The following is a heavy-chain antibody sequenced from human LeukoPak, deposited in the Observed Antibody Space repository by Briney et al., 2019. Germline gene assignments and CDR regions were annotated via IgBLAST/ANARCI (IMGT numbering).Heavy chain of an antibody. V-gene: IGHV1-18*01. CDR1: GYSFSNYG. CDR2: ISAYNGNT. CDR3: ARDTEWEKNPDYFDY. D-gene: IGHD1-26*01. J-gene: IGHJ4*02. Sequence: ASVKVSCKASGYSFSNYGLSWVRQARGQGLEWMGWISAYNGNTNYAQKVQGRVTMTTDTSATTAYMELRSLRSDDTAVYYCARDTEWEKNPDYFDYWGQGTLVTVSS.